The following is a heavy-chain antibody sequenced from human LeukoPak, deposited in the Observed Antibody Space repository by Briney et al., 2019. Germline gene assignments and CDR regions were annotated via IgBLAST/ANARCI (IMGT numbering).Heavy chain of an antibody. D-gene: IGHD2-2*01. J-gene: IGHJ4*02. CDR3: ARLVRYCSTNSCYPFDY. CDR2: MYYSGGT. CDR1: GGSISSSSHY. Sequence: PSETLSLTCTVSGGSISSSSHYWGWIRQPPGKGLEWIGCMYYSGGTYYNPSLKSRVTISIDTSKNQFSLKLNSVTAADTAVYYCARLVRYCSTNSCYPFDYWGQGTLVTVSS. V-gene: IGHV4-39*01.